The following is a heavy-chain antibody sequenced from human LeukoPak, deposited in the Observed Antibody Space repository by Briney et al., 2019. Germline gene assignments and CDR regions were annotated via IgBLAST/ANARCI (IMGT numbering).Heavy chain of an antibody. D-gene: IGHD6-13*01. J-gene: IGHJ4*02. CDR1: GGSISSYY. V-gene: IGHV4-59*08. CDR3: ATTGATSPYSASWFNIEY. Sequence: SETLSLTCTVSGGSISSYYWSWVRQPPGRGLEWIGYIYYSGGTNYNPSLESRVTISLDTAKNQFSLKLRSVTAEDTAVYYCATTGATSPYSASWFNIEYWGQGTLVTVSS. CDR2: IYYSGGT.